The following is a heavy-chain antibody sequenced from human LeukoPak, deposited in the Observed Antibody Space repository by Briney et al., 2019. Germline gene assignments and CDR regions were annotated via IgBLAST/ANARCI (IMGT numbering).Heavy chain of an antibody. CDR1: GFTFSSYW. V-gene: IGHV3-74*01. Sequence: HPGGSLRLSCAASGFTFSSYWMHWVRQAPGKGLVWVSRINSDGSSITYADSVKGRFTISRDNAKATLYLQMNSLRAEDTAVYYCASGYYYASGSPDYWGQGTLVTVSS. CDR3: ASGYYYASGSPDY. J-gene: IGHJ4*02. CDR2: INSDGSSI. D-gene: IGHD3-10*01.